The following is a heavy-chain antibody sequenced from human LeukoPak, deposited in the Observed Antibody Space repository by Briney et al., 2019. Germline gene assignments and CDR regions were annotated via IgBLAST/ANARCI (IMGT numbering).Heavy chain of an antibody. Sequence: GGSLRLSCVVSGFDFSGFSMSWVRQAPGKGLEWVAIMHEYGSQIFYVDSVKGRFIISRDNARNSLYLQMNNLRAEDTAVYYCARPRGCGSARCNNFDYWGQGTLVTVSS. CDR3: ARPRGCGSARCNNFDY. CDR1: GFDFSGFS. V-gene: IGHV3-7*01. J-gene: IGHJ4*02. D-gene: IGHD2-21*01. CDR2: MHEYGSQI.